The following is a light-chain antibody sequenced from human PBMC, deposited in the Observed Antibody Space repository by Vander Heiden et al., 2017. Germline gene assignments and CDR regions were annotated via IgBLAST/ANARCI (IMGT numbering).Light chain of an antibody. V-gene: IGKV1-39*01. CDR1: QSISSY. J-gene: IGKJ3*01. CDR3: QQSYSNPFT. CDR2: AAS. Sequence: DIQMTQSPSSLSASVGHRVTITCRASQSISSYLNWYQQKPGKAPKLLIYAASSLQSGVPSRFSGSGSGTDFTLTISSLQPEDFATYYCQQSYSNPFTFGPGTKVDIK.